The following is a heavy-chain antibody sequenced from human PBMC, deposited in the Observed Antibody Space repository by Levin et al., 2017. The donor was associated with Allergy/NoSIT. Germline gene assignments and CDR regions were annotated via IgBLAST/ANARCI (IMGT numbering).Heavy chain of an antibody. CDR2: ITGNGGQT. CDR1: GFIFNVYG. J-gene: IGHJ1*01. V-gene: IGHV3-23*01. D-gene: IGHD3-10*02. CDR3: AKLSNVKPADLHH. Sequence: QTGESLKISCAASGFIFNVYGMTWVRQAPGQGLEWVSTITGNGGQTYYADSVEGRFTISRDNSKKMLYLQMNSLRVEDTALYYCAKLSNVKPADLHHWGQGTLVTVSS.